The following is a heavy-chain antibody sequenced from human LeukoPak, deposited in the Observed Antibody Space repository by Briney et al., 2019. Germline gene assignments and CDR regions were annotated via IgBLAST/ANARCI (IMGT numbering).Heavy chain of an antibody. CDR3: ARATQSSGWYWSTITTFDY. J-gene: IGHJ4*02. CDR2: INPSGGST. CDR1: GYTFTSYY. Sequence: GASVKVSCKASGYTFTSYYMHWVRQAPGQGLEWMGIINPSGGSTSYAQKFQGRVTMTRDTSTSTVYMELSSLRSEDTAVYHCARATQSSGWYWSTITTFDYWGQGTLVTVSS. V-gene: IGHV1-46*01. D-gene: IGHD6-19*01.